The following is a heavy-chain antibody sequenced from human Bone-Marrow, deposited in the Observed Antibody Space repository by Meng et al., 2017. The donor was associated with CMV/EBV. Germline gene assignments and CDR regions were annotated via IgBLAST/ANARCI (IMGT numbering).Heavy chain of an antibody. CDR3: AKGTGDLEKYALDV. CDR2: ISSGGSNI. D-gene: IGHD1-14*01. V-gene: IGHV3-11*04. J-gene: IGHJ6*02. CDR1: GFTFSDYY. Sequence: GESLKISCAASGFTFSDYYITWIRQAPGKGLEWVSYISSGGSNIYYADSVKGRFTISRDNSKNTLYLQMNSLRPEDTAVYYCAKGTGDLEKYALDVWGQGTTVTVSS.